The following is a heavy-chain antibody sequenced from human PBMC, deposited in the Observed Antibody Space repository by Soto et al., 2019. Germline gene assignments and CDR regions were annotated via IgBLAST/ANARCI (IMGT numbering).Heavy chain of an antibody. V-gene: IGHV5-10-1*01. CDR3: ARDGIVEPARRALNYYYGMDV. CDR2: IDPSDSYT. CDR1: GYSFTSYW. Sequence: GESLKISCKGSGYSFTSYWISWVRQMPGTGLEWMGRIDPSDSYTNYSPSFQGHVTISADKSISTAYLQWSSLKASDTAVYYCARDGIVEPARRALNYYYGMDVWGQGTTVTVSS. D-gene: IGHD2-2*01. J-gene: IGHJ6*02.